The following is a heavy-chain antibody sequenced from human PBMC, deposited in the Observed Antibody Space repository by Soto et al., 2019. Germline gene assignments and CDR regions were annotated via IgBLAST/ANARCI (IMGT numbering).Heavy chain of an antibody. CDR2: ISFDGSNT. D-gene: IGHD3-10*01. CDR3: AKALRGGCDY. J-gene: IGHJ4*02. V-gene: IGHV3-30*18. CDR1: GFPFSDYA. Sequence: QVQLVESGGGVVQPGRSLRLSCAASGFPFSDYAMHWVRQVPGKGLEWVAVISFDGSNTYYADSVKGRFTVSRDNSKLTLSLQMSSLRSDDPALYYCAKALRGGCDYWGQGAVVTVSS.